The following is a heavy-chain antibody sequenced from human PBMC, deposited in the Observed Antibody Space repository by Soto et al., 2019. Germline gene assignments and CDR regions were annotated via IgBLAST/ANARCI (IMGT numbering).Heavy chain of an antibody. CDR2: ISGSGGST. J-gene: IGHJ4*02. V-gene: IGHV3-23*01. D-gene: IGHD2-8*01. Sequence: LRLSCAASGFTFSSYAMNWVRQAPGKGLEWVSAISGSGGSTYYADSVKGRFTISRDNSKNTLYLQMNSLRAEDTAVYYCAKDHPALGYCTNGVCHPGDYWGQGTLVTVSS. CDR3: AKDHPALGYCTNGVCHPGDY. CDR1: GFTFSSYA.